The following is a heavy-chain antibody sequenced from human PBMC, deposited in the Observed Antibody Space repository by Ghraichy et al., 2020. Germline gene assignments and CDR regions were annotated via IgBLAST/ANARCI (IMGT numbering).Heavy chain of an antibody. CDR1: GYTFTSYD. CDR2: MNPNSGNT. V-gene: IGHV1-8*01. J-gene: IGHJ3*02. CDR3: ARGDYSGYDFLVQAYDAFDI. D-gene: IGHD5-12*01. Sequence: ASVKVSCKASGYTFTSYDINWVRQATGQGLEWMGWMNPNSGNTGYAQKFQGRVTMTRNTSISTAYMELSSLRSEDTAVYYCARGDYSGYDFLVQAYDAFDIWGQGTMVTVSS.